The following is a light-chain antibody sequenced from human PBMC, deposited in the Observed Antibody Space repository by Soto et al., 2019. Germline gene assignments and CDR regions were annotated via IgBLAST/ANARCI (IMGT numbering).Light chain of an antibody. Sequence: DIQMTQSPSSLSASVGDRVTITCRASQGIRNDLGWYQQKPGKAPNRLLYAASSLQSGVPSRCSGSGSGTEFTLAIRSQQPEDAATFYWLQHSTYPLTFGRGTKVEIK. V-gene: IGKV1-17*01. CDR2: AAS. J-gene: IGKJ4*02. CDR3: LQHSTYPLT. CDR1: QGIRND.